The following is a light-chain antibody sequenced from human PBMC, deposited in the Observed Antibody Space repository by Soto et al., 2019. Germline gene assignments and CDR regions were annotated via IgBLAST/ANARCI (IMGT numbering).Light chain of an antibody. V-gene: IGLV2-11*01. CDR3: CSYAGASV. Sequence: QSVLTQPRSVSGSPGQSVTISCTGTSSDVGDYDYVSWYQQHPDKAPKLMIFDVNKRPSGVPDRFSGSTSGNTASLTISGLQAEDEADYYCCSYAGASVFGGGTKVTVL. CDR1: SSDVGDYDY. CDR2: DVN. J-gene: IGLJ3*02.